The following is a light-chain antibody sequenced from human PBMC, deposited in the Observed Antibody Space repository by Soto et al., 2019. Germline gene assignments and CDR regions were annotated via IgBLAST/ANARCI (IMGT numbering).Light chain of an antibody. Sequence: QSLLTQPACVSISPGQSITISCTGTSSDVGGYNYVSWYQQNPGKAPKLMIYEISNRHSGVSNRFSGCKSGNTASLSMSVIQAEEEADYYCSSYTSSSARVFGTGTKVTVL. CDR1: SSDVGGYNY. J-gene: IGLJ1*01. CDR2: EIS. CDR3: SSYTSSSARV. V-gene: IGLV2-14*01.